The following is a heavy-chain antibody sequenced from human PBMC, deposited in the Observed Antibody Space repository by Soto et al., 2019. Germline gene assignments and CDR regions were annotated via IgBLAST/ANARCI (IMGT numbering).Heavy chain of an antibody. Sequence: TSETLSLTCTVSGGSISSYYWSWIRQPPGKGLEWIGYIYYSGSTNYNPSLKSRVTISVDTSKNQFSLKLSSVTAADTAVYYCAGLAYCGGDCYFFDYWGQGTLVTVSS. CDR1: GGSISSYY. J-gene: IGHJ4*02. CDR3: AGLAYCGGDCYFFDY. CDR2: IYYSGST. V-gene: IGHV4-59*01. D-gene: IGHD2-21*02.